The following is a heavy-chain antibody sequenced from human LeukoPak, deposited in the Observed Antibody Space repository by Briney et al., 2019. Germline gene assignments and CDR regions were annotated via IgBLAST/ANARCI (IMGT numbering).Heavy chain of an antibody. V-gene: IGHV1-2*06. CDR3: ARVGAGYSSGWYDYYYGMDV. CDR2: INPNSGGT. J-gene: IGHJ6*02. CDR1: GYTFTGYY. D-gene: IGHD6-19*01. Sequence: ASVKVSCKASGYTFTGYYMHWVRQAPGQGLEWMGRINPNSGGTNYAQKFQGRDTMTRDTSISTAYMELSRLRSDDTAVYYCARVGAGYSSGWYDYYYGMDVWGQGTTVTVSS.